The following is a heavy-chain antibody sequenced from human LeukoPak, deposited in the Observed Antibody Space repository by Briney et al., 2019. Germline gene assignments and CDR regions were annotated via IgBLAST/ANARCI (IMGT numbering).Heavy chain of an antibody. Sequence: GGSLRLSCAASGFTFSTYSMNWVRQAPGKGLEWVSSISSGSSYIYYADSVKGRFTISRDNAKNSLYLQMNSLRAEDTAVYYCASLWPFYSDSSAYYFVHWGQGTLVTVSS. V-gene: IGHV3-21*01. CDR3: ASLWPFYSDSSAYYFVH. D-gene: IGHD3-22*01. CDR2: ISSGSSYI. J-gene: IGHJ1*01. CDR1: GFTFSTYS.